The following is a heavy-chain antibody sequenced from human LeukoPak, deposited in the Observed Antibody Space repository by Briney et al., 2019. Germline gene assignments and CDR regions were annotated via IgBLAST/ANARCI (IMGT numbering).Heavy chain of an antibody. D-gene: IGHD3-3*01. CDR2: IYYSGST. J-gene: IGHJ4*02. Sequence: SETLSLTCTVSGGSISSSSYYWGWISQPPGKGLEWIGSIYYSGSTYYNPSLKSRVTISVDTSKNQCSLKLSSVTAADTAVYYCARRPRITIFGVDHYFDYWGQGTLVTVSS. CDR3: ARRPRITIFGVDHYFDY. V-gene: IGHV4-39*01. CDR1: GGSISSSSYY.